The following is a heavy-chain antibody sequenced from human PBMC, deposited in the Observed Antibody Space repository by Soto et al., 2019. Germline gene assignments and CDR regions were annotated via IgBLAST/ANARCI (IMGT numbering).Heavy chain of an antibody. CDR2: ISGSGGST. D-gene: IGHD6-13*01. J-gene: IGHJ3*02. CDR1: GFTFSSYA. V-gene: IGHV3-23*01. CDR3: AKGAADSSSSRDAFDI. Sequence: GGSLRLSCAASGFTFSSYAMSWVRQAPGKGLEWVSAISGSGGSTYYADSVKGRFTISRDNSKNTLYLQMNSLRAEATAVYYCAKGAADSSSSRDAFDIWGQGTMVTVSS.